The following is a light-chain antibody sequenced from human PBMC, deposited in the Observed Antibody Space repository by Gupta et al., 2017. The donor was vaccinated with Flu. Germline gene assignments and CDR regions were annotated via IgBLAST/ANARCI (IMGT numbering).Light chain of an antibody. V-gene: IGLV2-8*01. J-gene: IGLJ3*02. CDR1: SNDVGGYNY. CDR3: SSDAGNKNFP. CDR2: EVS. Sequence: SNDVGGYNYVSWYQHHPGKAPNLMFYEVSKRPSGVPDRFAGSKAGNTASLTVSGLQAEDEADYYCSSDAGNKNFPFGGGTKLTVL.